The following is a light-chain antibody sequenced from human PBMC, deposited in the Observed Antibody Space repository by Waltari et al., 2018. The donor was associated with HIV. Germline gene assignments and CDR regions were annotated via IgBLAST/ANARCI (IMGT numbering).Light chain of an antibody. Sequence: PLTQSRSVSGSPGQSITISCTGTSIDVGAYNYVSWYQQHPGRAPKLLIFDLNRRPAGVPDRFPGSKSGNTASLTISGLQAEEEADYYCCSSAGRYTFVFGTGTKVTVL. CDR2: DLN. CDR3: CSSAGRYTFV. J-gene: IGLJ1*01. V-gene: IGLV2-11*01. CDR1: SIDVGAYNY.